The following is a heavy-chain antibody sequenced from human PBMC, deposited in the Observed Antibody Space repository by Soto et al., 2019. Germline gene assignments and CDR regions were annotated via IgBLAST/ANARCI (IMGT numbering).Heavy chain of an antibody. CDR2: ISYDGSNK. J-gene: IGHJ4*02. CDR3: ASWGAARVDY. V-gene: IGHV3-30-3*01. D-gene: IGHD6-6*01. CDR1: GFTFSSYA. Sequence: QVPLVESGGGVVQPGRSLRLSCAASGFTFSSYAMHWVRQAPGKGLEWVAVISYDGSNKYYADSVKGRFTISRDNSKNTLYLQMNSLRAEDTAVYYCASWGAARVDYWGQGTLVTVSS.